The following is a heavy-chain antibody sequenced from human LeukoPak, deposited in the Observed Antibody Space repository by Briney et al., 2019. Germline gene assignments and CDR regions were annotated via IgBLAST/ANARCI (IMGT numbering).Heavy chain of an antibody. Sequence: PSETLSLTCVVYGGSFSGYYWNWIRQRPATGLERIGEINQSGKTQFNPSLKSRVTILVDTSKNQFSLSLRSITAADTAVYYCARGYLVVHGLDIWGQGTMVTVSS. CDR1: GGSFSGYY. J-gene: IGHJ3*02. CDR2: INQSGKT. V-gene: IGHV4-34*01. CDR3: ARGYLVVHGLDI. D-gene: IGHD2-2*01.